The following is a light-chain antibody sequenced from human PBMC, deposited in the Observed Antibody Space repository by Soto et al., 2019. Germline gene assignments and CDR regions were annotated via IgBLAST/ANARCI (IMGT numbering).Light chain of an antibody. CDR1: QGISRK. CDR2: GAS. CDR3: QQYHTWPIT. J-gene: IGKJ4*01. Sequence: IVMTQYPATLSVAPGERVTFSCRASQGISRKVAWYQHKPGQAPRLLTSGASTGATGIPARFSGSGSGTEFTLTISRLQSEDCAIYYCQQYHTWPITFGGGTKVEIK. V-gene: IGKV3-15*01.